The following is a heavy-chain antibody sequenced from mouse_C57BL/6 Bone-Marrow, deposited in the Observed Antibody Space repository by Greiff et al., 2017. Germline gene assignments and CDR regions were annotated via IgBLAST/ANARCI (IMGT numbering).Heavy chain of an antibody. CDR1: GYSITSGYY. V-gene: IGHV3-6*01. J-gene: IGHJ3*01. CDR2: ISYAGSN. Sequence: EVQRVESGPGLVKPSQSLSLTCSVTGYSITSGYYWNWIRQFPGNKLEWMGYISYAGSNNYNPSLKNRISITRDTSKNQFFLKLNSVTTEDTATYYCARGLLWYPWFAYWGQGTLVTVSA. D-gene: IGHD2-10*01. CDR3: ARGLLWYPWFAY.